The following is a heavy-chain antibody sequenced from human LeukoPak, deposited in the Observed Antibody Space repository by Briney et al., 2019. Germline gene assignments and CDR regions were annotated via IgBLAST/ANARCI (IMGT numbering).Heavy chain of an antibody. CDR3: ANARGSYYPLSYFDY. D-gene: IGHD1-26*01. CDR2: ISGSGGST. Sequence: GGSLRLSCAASGFTFSSYAMSWVRQAPGKGLEWVSAISGSGGSTYYADSVKGRFTISRDNSKTTLYLQMNSLRAEDTAVYYCANARGSYYPLSYFDYWGQGTMVTVSS. J-gene: IGHJ4*02. CDR1: GFTFSSYA. V-gene: IGHV3-23*01.